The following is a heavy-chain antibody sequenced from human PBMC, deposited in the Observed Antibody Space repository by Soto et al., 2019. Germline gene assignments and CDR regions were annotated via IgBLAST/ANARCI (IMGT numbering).Heavy chain of an antibody. Sequence: GGSLRLSCAASGFTFSSYGMHWVRQAPGKGLEWVAVISYDGSNKYYADSVKGRFTISRDNSKNTLYLQMNSLRAEDTAVYYCAKDLELIISGLYYIGMDVWGQGPTVTVS. CDR2: ISYDGSNK. CDR1: GFTFSSYG. D-gene: IGHD3-9*01. J-gene: IGHJ6*02. V-gene: IGHV3-30*18. CDR3: AKDLELIISGLYYIGMDV.